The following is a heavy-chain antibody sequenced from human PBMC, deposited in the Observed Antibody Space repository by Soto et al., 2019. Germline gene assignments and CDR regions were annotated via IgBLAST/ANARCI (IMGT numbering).Heavy chain of an antibody. J-gene: IGHJ6*02. D-gene: IGHD6-13*01. V-gene: IGHV3-23*01. CDR3: AKDKGVAALGRMDV. CDR2: ISGSGGST. CDR1: GFTFSSYA. Sequence: PVGSLRLSCAASGFTFSSYAMSWVRQAPGKGLEWVSAISGSGGSTYYADSVKGRFTISRDNSKNTLYLQMNSLRAEDTAVYYCAKDKGVAALGRMDVWGQGTTVTVSS.